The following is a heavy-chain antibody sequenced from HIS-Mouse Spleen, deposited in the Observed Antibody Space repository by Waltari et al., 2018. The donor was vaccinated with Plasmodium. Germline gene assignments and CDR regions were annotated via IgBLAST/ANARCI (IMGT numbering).Heavy chain of an antibody. J-gene: IGHJ3*02. Sequence: EVQLVESGGGLIQPGGSLRLSCSAPGFTVSRNSMGLVRQAPGKGLECVSVIYSGGSTYYADSVKGRFTISRDNSKNTLYLQMNSLRAEDTAVYYCASKTTVTNHAFDIWGQGTMVTVSS. V-gene: IGHV3-53*01. D-gene: IGHD4-17*01. CDR2: IYSGGST. CDR1: GFTVSRNS. CDR3: ASKTTVTNHAFDI.